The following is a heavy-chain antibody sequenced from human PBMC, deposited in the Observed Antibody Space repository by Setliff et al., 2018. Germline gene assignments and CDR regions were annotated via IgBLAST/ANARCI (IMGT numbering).Heavy chain of an antibody. Sequence: SEALSLTCTVSGGSISNYYWTWIRQPPGKGLDWIGYIYTSGSTNYNPSLKSRVTISVDTSKNQFSLKLSSVSAADTAVYYCARARSGDYSDSTGYLDYWGQGTLVTVSS. V-gene: IGHV4-4*08. D-gene: IGHD3-22*01. CDR3: ARARSGDYSDSTGYLDY. CDR2: IYTSGST. J-gene: IGHJ4*02. CDR1: GGSISNYY.